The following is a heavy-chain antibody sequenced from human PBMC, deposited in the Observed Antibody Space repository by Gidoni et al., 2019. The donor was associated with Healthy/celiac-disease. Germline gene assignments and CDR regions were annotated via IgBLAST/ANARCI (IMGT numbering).Heavy chain of an antibody. J-gene: IGHJ4*02. CDR2: ISYDGSNK. Sequence: QVQLVESGGGVVQPGRSLRLSCAASGFTFSSYAMHGVRQAPGKGLEWVAVISYDGSNKYYADSVKGRFTISRDNSKNTLYLQMNSLRAEDTAVYYCAREGGYSYDFDYWGQGTLVTVSS. D-gene: IGHD5-18*01. CDR3: AREGGYSYDFDY. V-gene: IGHV3-30-3*01. CDR1: GFTFSSYA.